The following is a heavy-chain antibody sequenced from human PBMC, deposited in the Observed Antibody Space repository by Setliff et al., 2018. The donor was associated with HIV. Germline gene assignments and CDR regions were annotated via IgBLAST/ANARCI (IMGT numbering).Heavy chain of an antibody. CDR3: AREGATWYQVDY. J-gene: IGHJ4*02. CDR2: VYTSGST. CDR1: GGSISSGSYY. Sequence: KPSETLSLTCTVSGGSISSGSYYWNWIWQPAGKGLEWIGRVYTSGSTNYNPSLKSRVTMSVDTSKNQFSLKLSSVTAADTAVYFCAREGATWYQVDYWGQGTLVTVSS. D-gene: IGHD5-12*01. V-gene: IGHV4-61*02.